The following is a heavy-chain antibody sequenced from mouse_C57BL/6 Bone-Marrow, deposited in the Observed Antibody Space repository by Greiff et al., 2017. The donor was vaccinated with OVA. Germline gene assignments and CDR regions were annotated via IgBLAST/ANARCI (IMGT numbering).Heavy chain of an antibody. D-gene: IGHD1-1*01. V-gene: IGHV1-55*01. CDR3: ARRGITTVVSDY. CDR2: ISPGSGST. Sequence: VQLQQPGAELVKPGASVKMSCKASGYTFTSYWITWVKQRPGQGLEWIGTISPGSGSTNYNEKFKSKATLTVDQSSSTAYLQLSSLTSENSAVYYCARRGITTVVSDYWGQGTTLTVSS. CDR1: GYTFTSYW. J-gene: IGHJ2*01.